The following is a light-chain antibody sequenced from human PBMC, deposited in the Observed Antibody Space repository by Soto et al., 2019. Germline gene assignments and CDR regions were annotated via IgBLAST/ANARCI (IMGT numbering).Light chain of an antibody. Sequence: EIVMTQSPATLSVSPGDRATLSCRASQSVSSSLAWYQQIPGQAPRLLIYDASTRATGMPARFGGSGSGTEFILTISSLQSEDFAVYYCQQYNNWPPLTFGGGTKVELK. CDR2: DAS. J-gene: IGKJ4*01. V-gene: IGKV3-15*01. CDR1: QSVSSS. CDR3: QQYNNWPPLT.